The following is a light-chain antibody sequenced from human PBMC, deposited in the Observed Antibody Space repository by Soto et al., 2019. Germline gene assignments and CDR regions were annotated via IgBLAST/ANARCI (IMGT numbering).Light chain of an antibody. Sequence: EIVLTQSPGTLSLSPGERSTLSCRASQSVSSNLAWYQQKPGQAPRLLIYGASTRATGIPARFSGSGSGTDFTLTISSLEPEDFAVYYCQQRSNWAPLTFGGGTKVDIK. V-gene: IGKV3-11*01. CDR2: GAS. CDR1: QSVSSN. J-gene: IGKJ4*01. CDR3: QQRSNWAPLT.